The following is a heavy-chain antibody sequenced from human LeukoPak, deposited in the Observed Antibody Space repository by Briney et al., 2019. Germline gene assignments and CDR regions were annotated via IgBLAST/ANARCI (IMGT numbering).Heavy chain of an antibody. J-gene: IGHJ4*02. CDR2: VNWNGGGT. CDR1: GFTFDDFG. D-gene: IGHD3-16*02. V-gene: IGHV3-20*04. Sequence: GGSLRLSCAASGFTFDDFGMTWVRQAPGKGLEWVSGVNWNGGGTGYADSVKGRFTISRDNAKKILYLQMNSLRVEDTAVYYCARWELSGRVMERLSWIDHWGQGALVTVSS. CDR3: ARWELSGRVMERLSWIDH.